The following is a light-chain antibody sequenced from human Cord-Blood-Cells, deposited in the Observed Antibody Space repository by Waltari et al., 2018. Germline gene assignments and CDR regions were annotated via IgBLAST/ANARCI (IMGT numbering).Light chain of an antibody. CDR3: QQYGSSPWT. V-gene: IGKV3-20*01. CDR2: GAS. J-gene: IGKJ1*01. Sequence: LGLTQSPGTLSLSPWERATLSCRASQSVSSSYLAWYQQKPGQAPRLLIYGASSRATGIPGRFSGSGSGTDFTLTISRLEPEDFAVYYCQQYGSSPWTFGQGTKVEIK. CDR1: QSVSSSY.